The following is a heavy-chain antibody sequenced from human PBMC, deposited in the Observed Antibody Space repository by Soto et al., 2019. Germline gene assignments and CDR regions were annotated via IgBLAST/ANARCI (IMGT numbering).Heavy chain of an antibody. CDR3: AKTRLGITMVRGVIIHYYYYYMAV. Sequence: EVQLLESGGGLVQPGGSLRLSCAASGFTFSSYAMSWVRQAPGKGLEWVSAISGSGGSTYYADSVKGRFTISRDNSKNTLYLEMNSLRAEDTAVYYCAKTRLGITMVRGVIIHYYYYYMAVWGKGTTVTVSS. CDR1: GFTFSSYA. CDR2: ISGSGGST. D-gene: IGHD3-10*01. J-gene: IGHJ6*03. V-gene: IGHV3-23*01.